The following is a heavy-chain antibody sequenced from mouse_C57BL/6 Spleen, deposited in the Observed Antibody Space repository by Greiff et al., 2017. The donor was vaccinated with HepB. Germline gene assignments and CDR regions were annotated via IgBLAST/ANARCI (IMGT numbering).Heavy chain of an antibody. CDR2: ISSGGSYT. D-gene: IGHD4-1*01. CDR3: ARHGTGTFDY. J-gene: IGHJ2*01. V-gene: IGHV5-6*01. CDR1: GFTFSSYG. Sequence: EVQGVESGGDLVKPGGSLKLSCAASGFTFSSYGMSWVRQTPDKRLEWVATISSGGSYTYYPDSVKGRFTISRDNAKNTLYLQMSSLKSEDTAMYYCARHGTGTFDYWGQGTTLTVSS.